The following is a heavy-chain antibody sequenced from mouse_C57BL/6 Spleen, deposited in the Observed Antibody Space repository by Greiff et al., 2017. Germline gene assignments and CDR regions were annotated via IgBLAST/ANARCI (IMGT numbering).Heavy chain of an antibody. V-gene: IGHV5-17*01. CDR2: ISSGSSTI. CDR3: ARRDSCGDFDV. J-gene: IGHJ1*03. Sequence: VQLKESGGGLVKPGGSLKLSCAASGFTFSDYGMHWVRQAPEKGLEWVAYISSGSSTIYYADTVKGGFTISRDNAKNTLFLQMTSLRSEDTAMYYCARRDSCGDFDVWGTGTTVTVAS. CDR1: GFTFSDYG. D-gene: IGHD2-12*01.